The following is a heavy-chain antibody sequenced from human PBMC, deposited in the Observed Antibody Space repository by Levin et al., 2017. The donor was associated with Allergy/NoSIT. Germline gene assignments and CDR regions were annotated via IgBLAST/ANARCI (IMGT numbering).Heavy chain of an antibody. CDR2: IWSDGSKQ. J-gene: IGHJ4*02. V-gene: IGHV3-33*01. CDR3: ARDTWIVSSITTFDY. D-gene: IGHD5/OR15-5a*01. CDR1: GFTFSHNG. Sequence: GESLKISCAASGFTFSHNGMHWVRQAPGKGLEWVAAIWSDGSKQYYADSVKGRFTISRDNSKSTLYLQMNSLRAEDTAVYYCARDTWIVSSITTFDYWGQGTLVTVSS.